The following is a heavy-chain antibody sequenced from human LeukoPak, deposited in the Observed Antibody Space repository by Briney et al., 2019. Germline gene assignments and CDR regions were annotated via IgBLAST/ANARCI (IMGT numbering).Heavy chain of an antibody. CDR3: ASYYGSGTASDY. CDR1: GYSISSGYY. J-gene: IGHJ4*02. D-gene: IGHD3-10*01. Sequence: SETLSLTCTVPGYSISSGYYWGWIRQPPGKGLEWIGSIYHSGSTYYNPSLKSRVTISVDTSKNQFSLKLSSVTAADTAVYYCASYYGSGTASDYWGQGTLVTVSS. CDR2: IYHSGST. V-gene: IGHV4-38-2*02.